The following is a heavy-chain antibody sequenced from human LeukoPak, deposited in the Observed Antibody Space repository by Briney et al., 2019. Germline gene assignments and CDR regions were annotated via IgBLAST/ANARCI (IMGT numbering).Heavy chain of an antibody. CDR2: IYHSGST. CDR3: ARVRGYSSGWYAEPRRAFDI. V-gene: IGHV4-4*02. CDR1: GGSISSSNW. D-gene: IGHD6-19*01. Sequence: SGTLSLTCAVSGGSISSSNWWSWVRQPPGKGLEWIGEIYHSGSTNYNPSLKSRVTISVDKSKNQFSLKLSSVTAADTAVYYCARVRGYSSGWYAEPRRAFDIWGQGTMVTVSS. J-gene: IGHJ3*02.